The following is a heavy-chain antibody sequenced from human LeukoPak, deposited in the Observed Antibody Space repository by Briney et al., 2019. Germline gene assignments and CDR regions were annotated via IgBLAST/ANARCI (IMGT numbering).Heavy chain of an antibody. D-gene: IGHD6-19*01. CDR1: GFSFSSYY. CDR3: ATKQWLAPPPDS. Sequence: GGSLRLSCAASGFSFSSYYMAWVRQAPGKGLEWVGRITHRSDSYGTRYAASVKGRFTISRDDSKSSFYLQMNSLKTEDTAVYYCATKQWLAPPPDSWGQGTPVTVSS. J-gene: IGHJ4*02. CDR2: ITHRSDSYGT. V-gene: IGHV3-72*01.